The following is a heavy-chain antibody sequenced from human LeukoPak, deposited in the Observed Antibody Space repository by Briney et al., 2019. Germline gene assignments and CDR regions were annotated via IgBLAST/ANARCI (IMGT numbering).Heavy chain of an antibody. D-gene: IGHD2-15*01. CDR2: IYYSGST. V-gene: IGHV4-31*03. CDR1: GGSISSGGYY. Sequence: PSGTLSLTCTVSGGSISSGGYYWSWIRQHPGKCLEWIGYIYYSGSTYYNPSLKSRVTIPVYKSKNQFSLKLSSVTAADTAVYYCARRQISGLDAFDIWGQGTMVTVSS. CDR3: ARRQISGLDAFDI. J-gene: IGHJ3*02.